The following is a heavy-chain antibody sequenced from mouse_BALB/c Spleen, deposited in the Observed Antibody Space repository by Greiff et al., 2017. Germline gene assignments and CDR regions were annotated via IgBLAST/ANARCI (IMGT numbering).Heavy chain of an antibody. D-gene: IGHD2-4*01. J-gene: IGHJ4*01. CDR2: INPYNDYT. V-gene: IGHV1S45*01. CDR3: ASHYDYDDYAMDY. CDR1: GYTFTNHH. Sequence: EVQLQQSGAELVRPGASVKLSCKAFGYTFTNHHINWVKQRPGQGLDWIGYINPYNDYTSYNQKFKGKATLTVDKSSSTAYMELSSLTSEDAAVYDCASHYDYDDYAMDYWGQGTSVTVSS.